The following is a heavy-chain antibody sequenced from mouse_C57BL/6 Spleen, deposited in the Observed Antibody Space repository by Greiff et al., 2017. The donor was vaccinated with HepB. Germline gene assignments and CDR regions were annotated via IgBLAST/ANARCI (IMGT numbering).Heavy chain of an antibody. CDR1: GFTFSSYA. D-gene: IGHD2-4*01. CDR2: ISSGGDYI. Sequence: EVHLVESGEGLVKPGGSLKLSCAASGFTFSSYAMSWVRQTPEKRLEWVAYISSGGDYIYYADTVKGRFTISRDNARNTLYLQMSSLKSEDTAMYYCTRRRRYDYDDAMDYWGQGTSVTVSS. V-gene: IGHV5-9-1*02. CDR3: TRRRRYDYDDAMDY. J-gene: IGHJ4*01.